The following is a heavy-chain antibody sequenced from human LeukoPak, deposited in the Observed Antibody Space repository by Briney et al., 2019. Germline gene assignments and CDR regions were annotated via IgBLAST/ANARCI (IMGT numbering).Heavy chain of an antibody. CDR2: IIPIFGTA. D-gene: IGHD2-2*01. V-gene: IGHV1-69*13. Sequence: SVKVSCKASGGTFSSYAISWVRQAPGQGHEWMGGIIPIFGTANYAQKFQGRVTITADESTSTAYMELSSLRSEDTAVYYCARAYCSSTSCYSIPFDYWGQGTLVTVSS. CDR1: GGTFSSYA. J-gene: IGHJ4*02. CDR3: ARAYCSSTSCYSIPFDY.